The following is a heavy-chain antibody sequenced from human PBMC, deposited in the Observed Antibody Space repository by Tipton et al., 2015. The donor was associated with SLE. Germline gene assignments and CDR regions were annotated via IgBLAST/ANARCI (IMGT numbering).Heavy chain of an antibody. Sequence: TLSLTCTVSGGSISSHYWSWIRQPPGKGLEWIGYIYYSGSTNYNPSLKSRVTISVDTSKNQFSLKLSPVTAADTAVYYCASASSGYYGRWGQGTLVTVSS. D-gene: IGHD3-22*01. CDR1: GGSISSHY. CDR2: IYYSGST. V-gene: IGHV4-59*11. J-gene: IGHJ4*02. CDR3: ASASSGYYGR.